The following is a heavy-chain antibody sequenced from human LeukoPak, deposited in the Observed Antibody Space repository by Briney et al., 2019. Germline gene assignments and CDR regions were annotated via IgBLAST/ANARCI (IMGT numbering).Heavy chain of an antibody. Sequence: GVSLRLSCAASGFTFSTYDMTWVRQAPGKGLEWVSAISGSGGSTYYADSVKGRFTISRDNSKNTLYLQMNSLRADDTAVYHCARTVANELWGQGTLVTVSS. J-gene: IGHJ4*02. CDR1: GFTFSTYD. CDR3: ARTVANEL. V-gene: IGHV3-23*01. CDR2: ISGSGGST. D-gene: IGHD6-19*01.